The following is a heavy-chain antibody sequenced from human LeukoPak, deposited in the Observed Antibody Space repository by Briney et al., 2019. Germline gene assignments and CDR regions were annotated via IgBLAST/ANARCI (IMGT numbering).Heavy chain of an antibody. CDR2: IGGSGATT. J-gene: IGHJ4*02. D-gene: IGHD2-15*01. CDR1: GFSFSAYG. Sequence: GGSLRLSCAASGFSFSAYGMNRVRQAPGKGLEWVSAIGGSGATTYYADSVRGRFTISRDNSKNTKYLQMSSLRAEDTAIYYCGKIRLEDSATGYWGQGTLVTVSS. V-gene: IGHV3-23*01. CDR3: GKIRLEDSATGY.